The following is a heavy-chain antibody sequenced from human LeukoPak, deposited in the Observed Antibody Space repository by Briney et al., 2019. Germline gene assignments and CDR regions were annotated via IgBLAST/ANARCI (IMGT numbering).Heavy chain of an antibody. Sequence: GASVNVSCTASGYTFTVYYMHWVRPAPEQGLEWMGWINPNSGGTNYAQKFQGRVTMTRDTSISTAYMELSRLRSDDTAVYYCAREVVEGNDYWGQGTLVTVSS. V-gene: IGHV1-2*02. CDR2: INPNSGGT. J-gene: IGHJ4*02. D-gene: IGHD2-15*01. CDR3: AREVVEGNDY. CDR1: GYTFTVYY.